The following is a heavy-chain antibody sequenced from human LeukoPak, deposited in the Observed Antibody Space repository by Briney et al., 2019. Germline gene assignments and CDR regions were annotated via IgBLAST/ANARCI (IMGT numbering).Heavy chain of an antibody. Sequence: GGSLRLSCAASGFTFSSYSVNWVRQAPVKGLEWVSSISSSSSYIYYADSVKGRFTISRDNAKNSLYLQMNSLRAEDTAVYYCARDVVTVGYYYYYGMDVWGQGTTVTVSS. CDR1: GFTFSSYS. J-gene: IGHJ6*02. CDR2: ISSSSSYI. CDR3: ARDVVTVGYYYYYGMDV. V-gene: IGHV3-21*01. D-gene: IGHD4-23*01.